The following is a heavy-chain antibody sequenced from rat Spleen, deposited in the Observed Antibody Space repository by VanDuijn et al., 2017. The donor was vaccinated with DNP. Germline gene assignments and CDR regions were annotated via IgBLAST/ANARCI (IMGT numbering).Heavy chain of an antibody. CDR3: TSNPHVRTAAPFDY. Sequence: EVQLVESGGGPVQPGRSLKLSCVASGFIFSNYWMTWIRQAPGTGLEWVASISNTGAHTYSSDSVKGRFSLSRDNAKSTLYLQLNSLRSEDTATYYCTSNPHVRTAAPFDYWGQGVMVTVSS. V-gene: IGHV5-31*01. CDR1: GFIFSNYW. CDR2: ISNTGAHT. D-gene: IGHD3-8*01. J-gene: IGHJ2*01.